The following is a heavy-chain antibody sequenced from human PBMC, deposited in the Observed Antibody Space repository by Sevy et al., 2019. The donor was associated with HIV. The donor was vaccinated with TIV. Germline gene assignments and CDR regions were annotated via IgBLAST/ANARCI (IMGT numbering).Heavy chain of an antibody. CDR3: ARVEGDDLLVRHDAFDI. CDR2: IKQDGSEK. J-gene: IGHJ3*02. CDR1: GFTFSSYW. Sequence: GGSLRLSCAASGFTFSSYWMSWVRQAPGKGLEWVANIKQDGSEKYYVDSVKGRLTISRDNAKNSLYLQMNSLRAEDTAVYYCARVEGDDLLVRHDAFDIWGQGTMVTVSS. D-gene: IGHD2-21*02. V-gene: IGHV3-7*03.